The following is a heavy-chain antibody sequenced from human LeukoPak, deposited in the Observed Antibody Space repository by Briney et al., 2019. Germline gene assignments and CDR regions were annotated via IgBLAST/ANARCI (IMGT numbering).Heavy chain of an antibody. V-gene: IGHV4-39*01. Sequence: SETLSLTCTVSGGSISSSSYYWGWIRQPPGKGLEWIGSIYYSGSTYYNPSLKSRVTISVDTSKNQFSLKLSSVTAADTAVYYCARQEMATIYFDYWGQGTLVTVSS. J-gene: IGHJ4*02. CDR2: IYYSGST. CDR1: GGSISSSSYY. CDR3: ARQEMATIYFDY. D-gene: IGHD5-24*01.